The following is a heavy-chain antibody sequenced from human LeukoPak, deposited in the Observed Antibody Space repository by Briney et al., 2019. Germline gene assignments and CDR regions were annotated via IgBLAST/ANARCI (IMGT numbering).Heavy chain of an antibody. CDR3: ARGYLPVTTHYYYGMDV. J-gene: IGHJ6*02. CDR1: GFTFSSYA. V-gene: IGHV3-30-3*01. D-gene: IGHD4-17*01. CDR2: ISYDGSNK. Sequence: GRSLRLSCAASGFTFSSYAMHWVRQAPGKGLEWVAVISYDGSNKYYADSVKGRFTISRDNSKNTLYLQMNSLRAEDTAAYYCARGYLPVTTHYYYGMDVWGQGTTVTVSS.